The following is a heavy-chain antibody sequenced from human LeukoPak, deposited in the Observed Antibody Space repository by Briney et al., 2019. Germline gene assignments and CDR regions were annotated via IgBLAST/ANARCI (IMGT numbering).Heavy chain of an antibody. Sequence: HPGGCPRLSCAASGFSFSDHYMDSVRQAPGGGLGLVGRIKNKANSYTRQSGVSVKGSFTISRADATTSLYLQMNSLTAEDTAVYYCTTSDSSGWYGFVYWGQGTLVTVSS. CDR2: IKNKANSYTR. J-gene: IGHJ4*02. V-gene: IGHV3-72*01. CDR1: GFSFSDHY. CDR3: TTSDSSGWYGFVY. D-gene: IGHD6-19*01.